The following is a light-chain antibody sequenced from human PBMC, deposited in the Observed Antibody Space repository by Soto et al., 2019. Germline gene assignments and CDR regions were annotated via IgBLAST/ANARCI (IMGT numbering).Light chain of an antibody. J-gene: IGKJ5*01. V-gene: IGKV1-12*01. CDR2: AAF. Sequence: IQMKQSPSAVCASVGDRVTLSCRASEDINSRLAWYQQKPGNAPKLLIYAAFILQSGVPSRFSGYGSGTDFTLSISSLQPEDFATYYCQQADSFPITFGQGTRLEIK. CDR3: QQADSFPIT. CDR1: EDINSR.